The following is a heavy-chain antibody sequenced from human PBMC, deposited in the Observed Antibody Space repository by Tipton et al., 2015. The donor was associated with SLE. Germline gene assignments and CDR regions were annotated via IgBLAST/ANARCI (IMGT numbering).Heavy chain of an antibody. J-gene: IGHJ6*04. CDR1: GGSLSGDTYY. CDR3: ARATDWNLSPDV. Sequence: LRLSCTVSGGSLSGDTYYWSWIRQPAGEGLEWIGRIFTSGNTNYNPSLKSRVTISVDTSKNQFSLELSSVTAADTAVYYCARATDWNLSPDVWGKGTTVTVSS. V-gene: IGHV4-61*02. D-gene: IGHD1-7*01. CDR2: IFTSGNT.